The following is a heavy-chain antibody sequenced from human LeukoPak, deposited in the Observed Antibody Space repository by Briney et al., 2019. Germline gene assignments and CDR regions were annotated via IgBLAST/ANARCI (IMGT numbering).Heavy chain of an antibody. CDR2: VSAYNGNT. D-gene: IGHD4-23*01. J-gene: IGHJ3*01. CDR3: ARDAPRWRNAFDF. V-gene: IGHV1-18*01. Sequence: GASVKVSCKASGYTFTSTGICWVRQAPGQGLEWMGWVSAYNGNTNYAQKFRGRVTMTRDTSTNTAYMELRSRRSDDTAVYFCARDAPRWRNAFDFWGQGTMVTVSS. CDR1: GYTFTSTG.